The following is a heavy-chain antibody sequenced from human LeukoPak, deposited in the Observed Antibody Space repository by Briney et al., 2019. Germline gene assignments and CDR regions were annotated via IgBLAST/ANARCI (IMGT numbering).Heavy chain of an antibody. D-gene: IGHD1-20*01. Sequence: GGSLSLSCAASGFTFSSYAMHWVRQAPGKGLEWVAVISYDGSNKYYADSVKGRFTISRDNSKNTLYLQMNSLRAEDTAVYYCARSITGTTTGAFDIWGQGTMVTVSS. CDR3: ARSITGTTTGAFDI. CDR2: ISYDGSNK. CDR1: GFTFSSYA. V-gene: IGHV3-30-3*01. J-gene: IGHJ3*02.